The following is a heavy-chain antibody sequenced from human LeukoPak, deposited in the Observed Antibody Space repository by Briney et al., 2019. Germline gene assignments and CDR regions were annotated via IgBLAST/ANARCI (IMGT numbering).Heavy chain of an antibody. CDR1: GFTFGSYS. V-gene: IGHV3-21*01. D-gene: IGHD3-3*01. J-gene: IGHJ5*02. CDR3: ARAGDKAFWSSYYSYFWFDP. Sequence: GGSLRLSCAASGFTFGSYSMNWVRQAPGKGLEWVSSISSSSSSFIYYADSVKGRFTISRDNAKNSLYLQMNSLRAEDTAVYYCARAGDKAFWSSYYSYFWFDPWGQGTLVTVSS. CDR2: ISSSSSSFI.